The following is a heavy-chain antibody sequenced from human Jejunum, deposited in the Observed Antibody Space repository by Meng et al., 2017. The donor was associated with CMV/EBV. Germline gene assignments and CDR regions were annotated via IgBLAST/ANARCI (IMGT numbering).Heavy chain of an antibody. CDR2: INPSGSVM. CDR1: LTFSSFE. Sequence: LTFSSFEMNWVRQSPGRGLEWPAYINPSGSVMEYADSVQGRFTISRDNAKNSVYVQMNNLRVEDTAVYYCATYNRYGYNAHFFDYWGQGTLVTVSS. J-gene: IGHJ4*02. CDR3: ATYNRYGYNAHFFDY. D-gene: IGHD5-12*01. V-gene: IGHV3-48*03.